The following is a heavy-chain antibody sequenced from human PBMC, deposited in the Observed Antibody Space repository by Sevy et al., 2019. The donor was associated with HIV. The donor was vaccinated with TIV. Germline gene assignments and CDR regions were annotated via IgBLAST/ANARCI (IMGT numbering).Heavy chain of an antibody. Sequence: GGSLRLSCAASAGFRFSDSAMYWVRQASGKGLEWVGRIRRKVNDYATAYAASAKGRFTISRDDSKKMDYLQMNSLKVEDTAGYYCTREVGYGMDVWGQGTTVTVSS. CDR1: AGFRFSDSA. D-gene: IGHD1-26*01. CDR3: TREVGYGMDV. CDR2: IRRKVNDYAT. J-gene: IGHJ6*02. V-gene: IGHV3-73*01.